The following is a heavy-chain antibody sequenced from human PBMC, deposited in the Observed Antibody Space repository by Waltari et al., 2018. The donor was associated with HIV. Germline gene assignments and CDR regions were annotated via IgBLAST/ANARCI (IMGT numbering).Heavy chain of an antibody. D-gene: IGHD5-12*01. J-gene: IGHJ6*02. CDR3: ARGRFEGYILYYYYGMDV. CDR2: IYSSGNT. V-gene: IGHV4-61*02. CDR1: GGSIRNGRYH. Sequence: QVQLKESGPGLVTPSQTLSLTCTVPGGSIRNGRYHGNWIRQPAGKGLEWIGRIYSSGNTNYNPSLKSRVTISVDTSKNQFSLKLSSVTAADTAVYYCARGRFEGYILYYYYGMDVWGQGTTVSVSS.